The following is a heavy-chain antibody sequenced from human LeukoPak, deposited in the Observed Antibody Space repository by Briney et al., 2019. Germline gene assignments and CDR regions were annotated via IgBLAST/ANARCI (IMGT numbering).Heavy chain of an antibody. V-gene: IGHV4-4*02. J-gene: IGHJ4*02. CDR2: IYHSGST. D-gene: IGHD3-10*01. CDR1: SGSISSNNW. Sequence: SETLSLTCAVSSGSISSNNWWSWVRQPPGKGLEWIGEIYHSGSTNYNPSLKSRVTISVDTSKNQFSLKLSSVTAADTAVYYCARDIMVRGLYYFDYWGQGTLVTVSS. CDR3: ARDIMVRGLYYFDY.